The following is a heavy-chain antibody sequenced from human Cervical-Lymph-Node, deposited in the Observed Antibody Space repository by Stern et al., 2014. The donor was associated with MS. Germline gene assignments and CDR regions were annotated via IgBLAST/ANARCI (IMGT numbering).Heavy chain of an antibody. CDR1: GFPFTSSA. D-gene: IGHD1-26*01. Sequence: HLVESWPEVKKPGTSVKVSCKASGFPFTSSAMPWVRQASGQPLEWIGWSVVGSGNTNYAQKFQERVTITRDMSTSTAYMELSSLRSEDTAVYYCAAVIVGATYFDYWGQGTLVTVSS. CDR2: SVVGSGNT. CDR3: AAVIVGATYFDY. V-gene: IGHV1-58*02. J-gene: IGHJ4*02.